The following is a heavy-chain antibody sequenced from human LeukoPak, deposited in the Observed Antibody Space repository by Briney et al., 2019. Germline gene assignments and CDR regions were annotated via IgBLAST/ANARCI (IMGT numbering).Heavy chain of an antibody. D-gene: IGHD4-17*01. CDR3: SRALAGGDYVSPDY. Sequence: ASVKVSCKASGYTFTSYGISWVRQAPGQGLEWMGWISAYNGNTNYAQKFQGRVTMTTDTSTSTGYMELRSLRSEDTAVYYCSRALAGGDYVSPDYWGQGTLVTVSS. CDR2: ISAYNGNT. V-gene: IGHV1-18*01. J-gene: IGHJ4*02. CDR1: GYTFTSYG.